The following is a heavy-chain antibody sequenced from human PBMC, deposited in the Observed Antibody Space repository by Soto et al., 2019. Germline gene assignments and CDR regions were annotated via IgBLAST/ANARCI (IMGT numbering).Heavy chain of an antibody. Sequence: EVQLVESGGGLVQPGGSLRLSCAASGFTFSSYWMHWVRQAPGKGLVWVSRINSDGSSTSYADSVKGRFTISRDNAKNTLYLQMNSLRSEDTAVYYCARETSGWEHYYYGMDVWGQGTTVIVSS. CDR2: INSDGSST. CDR3: ARETSGWEHYYYGMDV. J-gene: IGHJ6*02. V-gene: IGHV3-74*01. D-gene: IGHD6-19*01. CDR1: GFTFSSYW.